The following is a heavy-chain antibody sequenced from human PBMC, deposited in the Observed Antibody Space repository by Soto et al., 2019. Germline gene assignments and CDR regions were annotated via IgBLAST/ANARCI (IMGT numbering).Heavy chain of an antibody. CDR1: VCTFSSYD. V-gene: IGHV3-13*01. J-gene: IGHJ6*01. CDR2: IGTAGDT. CDR3: ARDRGGLAGMDV. Sequence: VGSLRLSCASSVCTFSSYDMHWVRQSTGKGLEWVSAIGTAGDTYYPGSVKGRFTISRENAKNSLYLQMNSLRAGDTAVYYCARDRGGLAGMDVLGQATTETVSS. D-gene: IGHD6-13*01.